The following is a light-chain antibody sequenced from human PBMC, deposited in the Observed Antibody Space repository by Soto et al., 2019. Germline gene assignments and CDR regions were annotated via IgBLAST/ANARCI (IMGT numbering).Light chain of an antibody. V-gene: IGKV3-11*01. J-gene: IGKJ5*01. CDR2: GAF. CDR3: QQRNIWPPVT. CDR1: PSVTNF. Sequence: EIVLTQSPATLSLSPGERARLSCGASPSVTNFLAWYQQKPGQTPRLLIYGAFNRATGIPARFSGSGSGTDFTLTISSLEPEDFAVYYCQQRNIWPPVTFGQGTRLEIK.